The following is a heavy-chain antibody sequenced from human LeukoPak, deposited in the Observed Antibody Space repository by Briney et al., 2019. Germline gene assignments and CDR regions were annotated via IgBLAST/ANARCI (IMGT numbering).Heavy chain of an antibody. CDR2: IYISGTT. V-gene: IGHV4-4*07. CDR3: AREAGCGLFDY. Sequence: PSETLSLTCTVSGGSISSYYWSWIRQPAGKGLEWIGRIYISGTTNYNPSLKSRVTISVDKSKNQFSLKLSSVTAADTAVYYCAREAGCGLFDYWGQGTLVTVSS. CDR1: GGSISSYY. J-gene: IGHJ4*02. D-gene: IGHD2-15*01.